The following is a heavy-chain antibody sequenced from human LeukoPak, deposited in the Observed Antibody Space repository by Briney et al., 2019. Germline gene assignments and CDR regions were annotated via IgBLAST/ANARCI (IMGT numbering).Heavy chain of an antibody. J-gene: IGHJ4*02. D-gene: IGHD2-15*01. CDR1: GGTFSSYA. Sequence: GASVKVSCKASGGTFSSYAISWVRQAPGQGLEWMGRIIPILGIANYAQKFQGRVTITADKSTSTAYMELSSLRSEDTAVYYCARGYCSGGSCYRGAFDCWGQGTLVTVSS. CDR3: ARGYCSGGSCYRGAFDC. CDR2: IIPILGIA. V-gene: IGHV1-69*04.